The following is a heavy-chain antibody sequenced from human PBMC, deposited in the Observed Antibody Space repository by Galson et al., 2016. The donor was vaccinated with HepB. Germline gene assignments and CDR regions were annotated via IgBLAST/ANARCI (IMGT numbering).Heavy chain of an antibody. CDR1: GFTFSRYW. D-gene: IGHD1-26*01. Sequence: SLRLSCAASGFTFSRYWMSWVRQTPGKGLEWVANVNQDGRKKNYVDSVKGRFTISRDNARNTLYLQMNSLRAEDTAVYYCATYSGSYRLGYWGQGTLVTVSS. V-gene: IGHV3-7*02. J-gene: IGHJ4*02. CDR2: VNQDGRKK. CDR3: ATYSGSYRLGY.